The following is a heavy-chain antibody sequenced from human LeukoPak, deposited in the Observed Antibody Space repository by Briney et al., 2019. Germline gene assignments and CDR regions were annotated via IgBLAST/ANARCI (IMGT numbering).Heavy chain of an antibody. Sequence: GASVKVSCKASGYTCTSYGISWVRQAPGQGLEWMGWISAYNGNTNYAQKLQGRVTMTTDTSTSTAYMELRSLRSDDTAVYYCARVEQLVPPFGYYYGMDVWGQGTTVTVSS. CDR3: ARVEQLVPPFGYYYGMDV. J-gene: IGHJ6*02. V-gene: IGHV1-18*01. CDR1: GYTCTSYG. CDR2: ISAYNGNT. D-gene: IGHD6-6*01.